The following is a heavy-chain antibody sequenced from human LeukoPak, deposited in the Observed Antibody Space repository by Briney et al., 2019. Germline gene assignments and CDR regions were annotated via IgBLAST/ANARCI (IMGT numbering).Heavy chain of an antibody. V-gene: IGHV1-3*01. CDR2: INAGNGNT. J-gene: IGHJ4*02. CDR3: ARPLFAKGLYDYVWGSYRYDYYFAY. D-gene: IGHD3-16*02. CDR1: GYTFTSYA. Sequence: ASVKVSCKASGYTFTSYAMHWVRQAPGQRLEWMGWINAGNGNTKYSQKFQGRVTITRDTSASTAYMELSSLRSEETAVYYCARPLFAKGLYDYVWGSYRYDYYFAYWGQGTLVTVSS.